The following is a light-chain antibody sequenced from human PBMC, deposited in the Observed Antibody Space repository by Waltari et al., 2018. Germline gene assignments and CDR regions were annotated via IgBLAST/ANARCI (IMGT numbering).Light chain of an antibody. CDR3: QQYDNNRT. J-gene: IGKJ1*01. V-gene: IGKV1-5*03. CDR2: QAS. CDR1: QSVRNW. Sequence: DIQMTQTPSTLSASVGDRVTITCRASQSVRNWLAWYQQKPGKAPRLLNYQASTLENGVPSRFSGSGSGTEFTLTISGLQPDDFATYYCQQYDNNRTFGQGTKVEIK.